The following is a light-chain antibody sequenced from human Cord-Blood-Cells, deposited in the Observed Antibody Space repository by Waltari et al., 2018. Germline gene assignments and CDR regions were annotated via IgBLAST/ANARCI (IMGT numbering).Light chain of an antibody. CDR2: AAS. V-gene: IGKV1-39*01. Sequence: DIQMTQSPSSLSASVGDRVTITCRASQSISSYLNWYQQKPGKDPKLLIYAASSLQIGVPSRFSGSGSGSDFTLTISSLQPEDFATYYCQQSYSTPLTFGGGTKVEIK. CDR1: QSISSY. CDR3: QQSYSTPLT. J-gene: IGKJ4*01.